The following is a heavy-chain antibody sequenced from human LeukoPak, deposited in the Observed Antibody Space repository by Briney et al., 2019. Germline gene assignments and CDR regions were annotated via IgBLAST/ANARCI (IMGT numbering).Heavy chain of an antibody. CDR1: GLTVSSNY. V-gene: IGHV3-53*01. CDR2: IYSGGST. CDR3: ARSPKYYCMDV. J-gene: IGHJ6*02. Sequence: PGGSLRPSCAASGLTVSSNYMSWVRQAPGKGLEWVSAIYSGGSTYYADSVKGRFTISRDNSKNTLYLQMNSLRAEDTAVYYCARSPKYYCMDVGGRGTTVTVS.